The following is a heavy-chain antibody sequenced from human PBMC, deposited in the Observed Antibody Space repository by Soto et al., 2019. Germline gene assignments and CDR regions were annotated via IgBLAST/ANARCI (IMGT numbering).Heavy chain of an antibody. CDR3: AGQWDILLGPWAAFDI. J-gene: IGHJ3*02. V-gene: IGHV3-7*01. CDR2: IKQDGSEK. D-gene: IGHD3-9*01. CDR1: GFTFSSYW. Sequence: EVQLVESGGGLVQPGGSLRLSCAASGFTFSSYWMSWVRQAPGKGLEWVANIKQDGSEKYYVDSVKGRFTISRDNAKNSLYLQMNSLRAEDTAVYYCAGQWDILLGPWAAFDIWGQGTMVTVSS.